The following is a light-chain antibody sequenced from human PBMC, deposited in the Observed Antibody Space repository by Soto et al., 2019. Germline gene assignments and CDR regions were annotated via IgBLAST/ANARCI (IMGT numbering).Light chain of an antibody. CDR1: QSVSSY. J-gene: IGKJ5*01. Sequence: EIVSTQSPATLSLSPGERATLSCRASQSVSSYLAWYQQKPGQSPRLLIYDASNRATGIPARFSGSGSGTDFTLTISSLEPEDFAVYYCQERSNWPPETFGQGTRLEIK. V-gene: IGKV3-11*01. CDR3: QERSNWPPET. CDR2: DAS.